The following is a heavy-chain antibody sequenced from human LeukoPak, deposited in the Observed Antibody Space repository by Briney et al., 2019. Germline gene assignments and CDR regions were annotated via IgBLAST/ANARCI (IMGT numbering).Heavy chain of an antibody. CDR2: ISSNGGST. CDR3: ARVTGPRDY. Sequence: PGGSLRLSCAASGFTFSSYAMHWVRQAPGKGPEYVSAISSNGGSTYYANSVKGRFTISRDNSKNTLYLQMGSLRAEDMAVYYCARVTGPRDYWGQGTLVTVSS. J-gene: IGHJ4*02. V-gene: IGHV3-64*01. CDR1: GFTFSSYA.